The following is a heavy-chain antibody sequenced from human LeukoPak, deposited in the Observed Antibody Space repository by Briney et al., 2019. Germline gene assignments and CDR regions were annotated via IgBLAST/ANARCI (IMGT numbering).Heavy chain of an antibody. Sequence: PSETLSLTCAVSGGSISSCGYSWSWIRQPPGKGLEWIGYIYHSGSTYYNPSLKSRVTISVDRPKNQFSLKLSSVTAADTAVYYCARDGYGDYYFDYWGQGTLVTVSS. CDR3: ARDGYGDYYFDY. V-gene: IGHV4-30-2*01. CDR2: IYHSGST. CDR1: GGSISSCGYS. J-gene: IGHJ4*02. D-gene: IGHD4-17*01.